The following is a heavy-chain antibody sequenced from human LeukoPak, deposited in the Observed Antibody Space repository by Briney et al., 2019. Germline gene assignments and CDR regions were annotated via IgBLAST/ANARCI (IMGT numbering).Heavy chain of an antibody. CDR2: IYYSGRT. Sequence: SGTLSLTCTVSVGSLSSYYWSWIWQPPGKGLEWVGYIYYSGRTNYHPSLKSRATISVDTSKNQFSRKLSSVTAADTAVYYCARGGIAVAGRELYYWGQGTLVTVSS. D-gene: IGHD6-19*01. J-gene: IGHJ4*02. CDR1: VGSLSSYY. V-gene: IGHV4-59*01. CDR3: ARGGIAVAGRELYY.